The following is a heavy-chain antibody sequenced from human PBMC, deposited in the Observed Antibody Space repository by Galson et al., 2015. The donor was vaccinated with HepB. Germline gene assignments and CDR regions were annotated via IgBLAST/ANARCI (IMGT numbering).Heavy chain of an antibody. CDR2: ISGSGGGT. CDR1: GFTFSSYA. CDR3: AKALFFGGVIANYYYYGMDV. D-gene: IGHD3-16*02. J-gene: IGHJ6*02. Sequence: SLRLSCAASGFTFSSYAMSWVRQAPGKGLEWVSAISGSGGGTYYADSVKGRFTISRDNSKNTLYLQMNSLRAEDTAVYYCAKALFFGGVIANYYYYGMDVWGQGTTVTVSS. V-gene: IGHV3-23*01.